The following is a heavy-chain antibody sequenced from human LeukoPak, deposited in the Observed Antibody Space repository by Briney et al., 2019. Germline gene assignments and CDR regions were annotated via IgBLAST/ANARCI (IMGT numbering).Heavy chain of an antibody. D-gene: IGHD6-13*01. J-gene: IGHJ4*02. CDR1: GYTFTGYY. CDR3: ARDDAATHDY. Sequence: GASVKVSCKASGYTFTGYYMHWVRQAPGQGLEWMGWINPNSGGTNYAQKFQGRVTVTTDTSISTAYMELSSLRSDDTAVYYCARDDAATHDYWGQGTLVSVSS. V-gene: IGHV1-2*02. CDR2: INPNSGGT.